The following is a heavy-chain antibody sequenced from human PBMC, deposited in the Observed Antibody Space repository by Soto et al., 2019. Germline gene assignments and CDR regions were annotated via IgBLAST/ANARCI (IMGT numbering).Heavy chain of an antibody. CDR3: ARGLGYDY. CDR1: GGSFSGYY. CDR2: INHSGST. J-gene: IGHJ4*02. D-gene: IGHD3-16*01. V-gene: IGHV4-34*01. Sequence: PSETLSLTCAVYGGSFSGYYWSWIRQPPGKGLEWIGEINHSGSTSYNPSLKSRVTISVDTSKNQFSLKLSSVTAADTAVYYCARGLGYDYWGQGTLVTVSS.